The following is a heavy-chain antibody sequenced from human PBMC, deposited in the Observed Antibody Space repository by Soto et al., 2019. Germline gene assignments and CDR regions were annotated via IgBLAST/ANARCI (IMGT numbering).Heavy chain of an antibody. CDR2: IKSETDGGTI. Sequence: EVQLVESGGCLVKPGGSLRLSCAGSGFTFSNVWMNWVRQAPGKGLEWVGRIKSETDGGTIDYAAPVKGRFTISRDDSNTTLYLQMNRLKTEVTATYYCTPLALKYNSDWYPLSDWGQGTRVTVSS. J-gene: IGHJ4*02. CDR1: GFTFSNVW. D-gene: IGHD6-19*01. V-gene: IGHV3-15*07. CDR3: TPLALKYNSDWYPLSD.